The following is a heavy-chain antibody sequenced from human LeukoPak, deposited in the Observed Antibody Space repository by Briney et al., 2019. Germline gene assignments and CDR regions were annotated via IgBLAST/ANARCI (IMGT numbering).Heavy chain of an antibody. CDR2: IYSGGST. CDR3: ARALQLWSPFDY. CDR1: GFTVSSNY. Sequence: GGSLRLSCAASGFTVSSNYMSWVRQAPGKGLEWVSVIYSGGSTYYADSVKGRFTISRDNSKNTLYLQMNSLRAEDTAVYYCARALQLWSPFDYWGQGTLVTVSS. V-gene: IGHV3-66*01. D-gene: IGHD5-18*01. J-gene: IGHJ4*02.